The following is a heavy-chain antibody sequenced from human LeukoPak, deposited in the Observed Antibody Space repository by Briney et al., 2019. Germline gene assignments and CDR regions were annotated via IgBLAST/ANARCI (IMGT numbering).Heavy chain of an antibody. J-gene: IGHJ6*02. Sequence: LETLSLTSTVSGGSISSYYWSWIRQPPGKGLEWIGYIYYSGSTNYNPSLKSRVTISVDTSKNQFSLRLSSVTAGDTAVYYCARVGGGNYYYYGMDVWGQGTTVTVSS. CDR3: ARVGGGNYYYYGMDV. CDR2: IYYSGST. CDR1: GGSISSYY. V-gene: IGHV4-59*08. D-gene: IGHD2-15*01.